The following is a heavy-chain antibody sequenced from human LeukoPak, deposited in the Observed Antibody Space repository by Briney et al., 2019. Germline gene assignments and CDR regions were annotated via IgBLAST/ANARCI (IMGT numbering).Heavy chain of an antibody. Sequence: GGSLRLSCAASGFTFDDYAMHWVRQAPGKGLEWVSGISWNSGSIGYADSVKGRFTISRDNAKNSLYLQMNSLRAEDTALYYCAKDMFSSSWYGGWFDPWGQGTLVTVSS. D-gene: IGHD6-13*01. J-gene: IGHJ5*02. CDR3: AKDMFSSSWYGGWFDP. CDR2: ISWNSGSI. CDR1: GFTFDDYA. V-gene: IGHV3-9*01.